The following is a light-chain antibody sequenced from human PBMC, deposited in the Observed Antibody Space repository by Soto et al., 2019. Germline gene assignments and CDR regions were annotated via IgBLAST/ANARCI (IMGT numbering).Light chain of an antibody. J-gene: IGLJ1*01. CDR2: DVS. CDR3: NSYTSSSTYV. V-gene: IGLV2-14*01. CDR1: SRDVGGYNY. Sequence: QPASVSGSPGQSITISCTGTSRDVGGYNYVSWYQQHPGKAPKLVIYDVSNRPSGVSNRFSGSKSGNTASLTISGLQAEDEADYYCNSYTSSSTYVFGTGTKVTVL.